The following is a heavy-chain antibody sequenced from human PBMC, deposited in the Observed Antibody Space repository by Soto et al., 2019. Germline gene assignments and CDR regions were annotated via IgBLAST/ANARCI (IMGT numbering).Heavy chain of an antibody. CDR3: ARAVGGPTSNLDY. V-gene: IGHV1-3*05. CDR2: INAGNGNT. CDR1: GYTFTSYA. J-gene: IGHJ4*02. D-gene: IGHD3-16*01. Sequence: QVQLVQSGAEEKKPGASVKVSCKASGYTFTSYAMHWVRQAPGQRLEWMGWINAGNGNTKYSQKFQGRVTITRDTSASTAYMEMSSLRSEDTAVYYCARAVGGPTSNLDYWGQGTLVTVSS.